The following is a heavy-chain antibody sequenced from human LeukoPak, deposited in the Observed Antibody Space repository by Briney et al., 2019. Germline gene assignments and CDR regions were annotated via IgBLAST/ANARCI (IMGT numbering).Heavy chain of an antibody. CDR3: AKTPIPGIAVAEDY. J-gene: IGHJ4*02. CDR2: IIPIFGTA. Sequence: GASVKVSCKASGGTFSSYAISWVRQAPGQGLEWMGRIIPIFGTANYAQEFQGRVTITTDESTSTAYMELSSLRSEDTAVYYCAKTPIPGIAVAEDYWGQGTLVTVSS. CDR1: GGTFSSYA. V-gene: IGHV1-69*05. D-gene: IGHD6-19*01.